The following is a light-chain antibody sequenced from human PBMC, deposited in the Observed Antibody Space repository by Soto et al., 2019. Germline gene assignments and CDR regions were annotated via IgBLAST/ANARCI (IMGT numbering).Light chain of an antibody. J-gene: IGKJ2*01. CDR2: KAS. V-gene: IGKV1-5*03. Sequence: DIQMTQSPSTLSASVGDRVTITCRASQTISIWLAWYQQKPGKAPELQIYKASTLERGVPSRFIGSGSGTEFTLTISSLQPDDFATYYCQQYSSDSNTFGQGTKLEIK. CDR1: QTISIW. CDR3: QQYSSDSNT.